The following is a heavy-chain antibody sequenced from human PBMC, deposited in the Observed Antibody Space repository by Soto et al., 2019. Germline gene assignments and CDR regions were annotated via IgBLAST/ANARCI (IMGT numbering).Heavy chain of an antibody. CDR2: IYWDADT. D-gene: IGHD4-4*01. Sequence: QITLKESGPPVVKPKQTLTLTCTFSGFSLSSDGVGVGWIRQPPGKAPEWLAVIYWDADTRYSPSLKSRLTITKDTSNNQVVLTMTNMYPVATATYYCAHSSLHYKTPFDPWGQGTLVTVSS. V-gene: IGHV2-5*02. J-gene: IGHJ5*02. CDR1: GFSLSSDGVG. CDR3: AHSSLHYKTPFDP.